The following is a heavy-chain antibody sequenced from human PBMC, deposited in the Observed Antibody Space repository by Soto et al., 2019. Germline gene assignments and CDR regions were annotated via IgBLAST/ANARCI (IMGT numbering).Heavy chain of an antibody. CDR2: ISYDGSNK. D-gene: IGHD2-2*01. CDR1: GFTFSNYD. J-gene: IGHJ4*02. Sequence: PGGSLRLSCAASGFTFSNYDMHWVRQAPGKGLEWVTLISYDGSNKNYVDSVKGRFIISRDNSKNTLYLQMSSLRAEDTAIYFCAKDSGQLPQYFDYWGQGTQVTVSS. V-gene: IGHV3-30*18. CDR3: AKDSGQLPQYFDY.